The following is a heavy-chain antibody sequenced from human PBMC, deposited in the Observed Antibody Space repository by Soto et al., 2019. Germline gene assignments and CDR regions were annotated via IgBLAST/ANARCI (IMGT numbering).Heavy chain of an antibody. CDR1: GYSFTEHY. J-gene: IGHJ4*02. CDR2: INPNSGAT. D-gene: IGHD2-21*01. CDR3: ARDRGFYCGYFDY. V-gene: IGHV1-2*04. Sequence: QVQLVQSGAEVKKPGVSVKVTCRASGYSFTEHYIHWGRQAPGQGREWMGWINPNSGATNFAQKFQAWVSMTRDTSMRTVYMEVTSLRSEYTAIYFCARDRGFYCGYFDYWGQGTLVTVSS.